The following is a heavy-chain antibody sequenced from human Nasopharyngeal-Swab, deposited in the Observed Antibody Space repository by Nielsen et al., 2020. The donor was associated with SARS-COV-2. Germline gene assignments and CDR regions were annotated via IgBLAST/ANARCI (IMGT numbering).Heavy chain of an antibody. V-gene: IGHV1-8*02. CDR1: GGTFSSYD. D-gene: IGHD2-2*01. Sequence: ASVKVSCKASGGTFSSYDINWVRQATGQGLEWMGWMNPNSGNTGYAQKFQGRVTMTRNTSISTAYMELSSLRSEDTAVYYCARGRRVVVPAAIYYWFDPWGQGTLVTVSS. J-gene: IGHJ5*02. CDR3: ARGRRVVVPAAIYYWFDP. CDR2: MNPNSGNT.